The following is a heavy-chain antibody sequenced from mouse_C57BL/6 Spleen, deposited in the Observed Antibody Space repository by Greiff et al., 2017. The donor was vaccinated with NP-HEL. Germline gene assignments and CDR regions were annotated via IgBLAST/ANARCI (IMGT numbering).Heavy chain of an antibody. CDR1: GYAFSSYW. J-gene: IGHJ3*01. D-gene: IGHD2-2*01. Sequence: VQLQESGAELVKPGASVKISCKASGYAFSSYWMNWVKQRPGKGLEWIGQIYPGDGDTNYNGKFKGKATLTAYKSSSTAYMQLSSLTSEDSAVYFCARGGGYDGSWFAYWGQGTLVTVSA. V-gene: IGHV1-80*01. CDR2: IYPGDGDT. CDR3: ARGGGYDGSWFAY.